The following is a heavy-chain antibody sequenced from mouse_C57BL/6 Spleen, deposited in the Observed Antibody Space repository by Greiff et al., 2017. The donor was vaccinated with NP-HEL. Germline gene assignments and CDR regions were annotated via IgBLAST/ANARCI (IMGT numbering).Heavy chain of an antibody. V-gene: IGHV1-82*01. CDR2: IYPGDGDT. CDR3: EITTVVAPYYFDY. CDR1: GYAFSSSW. Sequence: VKLQESGPELVKPGASVKISCKASGYAFSSSWMNWVKQRPGKGLEWIGRIYPGDGDTNYNGKFKGKATLTADKSSSTAYMQLSSLTSEDSAVYFCEITTVVAPYYFDYWGQGTTLTVSS. J-gene: IGHJ2*01. D-gene: IGHD1-1*01.